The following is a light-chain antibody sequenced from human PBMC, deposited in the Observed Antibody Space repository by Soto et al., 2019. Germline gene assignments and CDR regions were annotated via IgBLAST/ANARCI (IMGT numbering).Light chain of an antibody. Sequence: QSVLTQPPSVSGAPGQRVTISCTGSSSNIGAGYDVHWYQQLPGKAPKLLIFADTNRRPGVPDRFSGSKSGTSASLAITGLRTEDEAEYFCQSFDRDLNGYVFGSGTKVTVL. CDR2: ADT. CDR3: QSFDRDLNGYV. V-gene: IGLV1-40*01. CDR1: SSNIGAGYD. J-gene: IGLJ1*01.